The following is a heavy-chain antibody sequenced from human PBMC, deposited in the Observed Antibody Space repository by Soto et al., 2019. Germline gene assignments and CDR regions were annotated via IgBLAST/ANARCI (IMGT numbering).Heavy chain of an antibody. J-gene: IGHJ4*02. D-gene: IGHD3-9*01. CDR2: IKQDVSEI. CDR3: ARGGLRYFAS. Sequence: EVQLVESGGGLVQPGGSLRLSCAASGFSFSSYTMSWVRQAPGKGLEWVANIKQDVSEIYYVDSVKGRFTIHRDNAKNSLYLQMNSLRAEDTAVYYCARGGLRYFASWGQGTLVTVSS. V-gene: IGHV3-7*01. CDR1: GFSFSSYT.